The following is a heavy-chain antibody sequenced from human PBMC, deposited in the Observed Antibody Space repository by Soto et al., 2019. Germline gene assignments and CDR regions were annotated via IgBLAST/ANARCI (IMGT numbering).Heavy chain of an antibody. J-gene: IGHJ5*02. CDR2: ISGSGRTI. CDR1: GIVFSDY. Sequence: QVQLVESGGGLVQPGGSLRLSCAASGIVFSDYMSWVRQAPGKGLEWLSYISGSGRTIYSADSVKGRFTISRDNATNSLYLQMNNVRTEDTAVYYCAGLPFPWGWFDPWGQGTLVTVSS. CDR3: AGLPFPWGWFDP. V-gene: IGHV3-11*01. D-gene: IGHD3-16*01.